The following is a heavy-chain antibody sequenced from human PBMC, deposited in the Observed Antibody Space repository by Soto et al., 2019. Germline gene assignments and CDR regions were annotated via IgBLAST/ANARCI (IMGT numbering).Heavy chain of an antibody. CDR2: ISVSGDRT. CDR3: AKDRVSTFPLFDY. Sequence: GGSLRLSCAVSGFTFNTYAMSWVRQAPGKGLQWVSSISVSGDRTYYADFVRGRFTISRDSSENTLFLQLNSLRAEDTAVYYCAKDRVSTFPLFDYWGQGALVTVSS. J-gene: IGHJ4*02. D-gene: IGHD2-8*01. CDR1: GFTFNTYA. V-gene: IGHV3-23*01.